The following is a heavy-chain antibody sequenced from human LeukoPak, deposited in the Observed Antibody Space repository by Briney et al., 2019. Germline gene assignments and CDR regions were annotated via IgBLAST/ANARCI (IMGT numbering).Heavy chain of an antibody. CDR3: GRWGYFDSGNYFVVDY. V-gene: IGHV4-59*01. Sequence: SETLSLTCTVSGGSISSYYWNWIRQAPGKALEWIGHIHNNGDIAYNFSLKSRVTISMDTSKNQFSLKLSSVTAADTAVYYCGRWGYFDSGNYFVVDYWGQGTVVTVSS. D-gene: IGHD3-22*01. J-gene: IGHJ4*02. CDR1: GGSISSYY. CDR2: IHNNGDI.